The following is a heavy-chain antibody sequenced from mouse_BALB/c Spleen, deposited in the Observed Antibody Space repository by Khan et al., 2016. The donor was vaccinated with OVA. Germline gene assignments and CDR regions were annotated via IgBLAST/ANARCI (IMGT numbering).Heavy chain of an antibody. CDR1: GYIFTDYN. CDR3: TREWAAWFPY. CDR2: IYPGSDNT. V-gene: IGHV1-77*01. J-gene: IGHJ3*01. Sequence: QVQLQQSGAELARPGASVKLSCKASGYIFTDYNINWMRQRTGQGLEWIGEIYPGSDNTYYNERFKGKATLTVDKSSSTAYMHLSSLTSEDSAVEFCTREWAAWFPYWGQGTLVTVS.